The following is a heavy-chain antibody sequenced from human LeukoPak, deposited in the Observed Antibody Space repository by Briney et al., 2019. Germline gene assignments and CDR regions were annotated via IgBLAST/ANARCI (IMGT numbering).Heavy chain of an antibody. Sequence: GESLRLSXAASGFTFSSYWMHWVRQPPGKGLVWVSRINSDGSSTSYADSVKGRFTISRDNAKNTLYLQMNSLRAEDTAVYYCARPNYDFWSGYNYYFDYWGQGTLVTVSS. V-gene: IGHV3-74*01. D-gene: IGHD3-3*01. CDR3: ARPNYDFWSGYNYYFDY. CDR2: INSDGSST. J-gene: IGHJ4*02. CDR1: GFTFSSYW.